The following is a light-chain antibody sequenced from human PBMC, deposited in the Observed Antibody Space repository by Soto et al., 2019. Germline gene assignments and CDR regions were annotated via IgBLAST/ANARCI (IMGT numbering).Light chain of an antibody. CDR2: GAS. CDR1: QGVSSN. J-gene: IGKJ1*01. V-gene: IGKV3-15*01. Sequence: EIVMTQSPATLSVSPGERATLSCRASQGVSSNLAWYQQKPGQAPRLLIYGASTRATGIPARFSGSGSGTEFTLTISSLQSEDSAVYYCQQYNNWPPWTFGRGTKVDIK. CDR3: QQYNNWPPWT.